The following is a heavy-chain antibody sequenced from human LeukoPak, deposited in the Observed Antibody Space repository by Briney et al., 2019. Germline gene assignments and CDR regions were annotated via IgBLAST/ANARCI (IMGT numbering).Heavy chain of an antibody. D-gene: IGHD5/OR15-5a*01. Sequence: GASVKVSCKASGGTFSSYAISWVRQAPGQGLEWMGGIIPIFGTANYAQKFQGRVTITADESTSTAYMELSSLRSEDTAVYYCASPSLRRRSPDAFDIWGQGTMVTVSS. J-gene: IGHJ3*02. CDR3: ASPSLRRRSPDAFDI. CDR2: IIPIFGTA. CDR1: GGTFSSYA. V-gene: IGHV1-69*01.